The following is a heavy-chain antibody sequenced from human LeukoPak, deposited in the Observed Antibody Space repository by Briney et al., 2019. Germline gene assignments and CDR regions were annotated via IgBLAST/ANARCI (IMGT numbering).Heavy chain of an antibody. D-gene: IGHD3-22*01. CDR2: IKQDGSER. V-gene: IGHV3-7*01. Sequence: GGSLRLSCTASGFTFSAYAMMWVRQAPGKGPEWVGNIKQDGSERNYVDSVKGRFTISRDNAKKSLYLQMNSLRAEDTAVYYCARDWGAYYHFLDYWGQGTLVTVSS. J-gene: IGHJ4*02. CDR3: ARDWGAYYHFLDY. CDR1: GFTFSAYA.